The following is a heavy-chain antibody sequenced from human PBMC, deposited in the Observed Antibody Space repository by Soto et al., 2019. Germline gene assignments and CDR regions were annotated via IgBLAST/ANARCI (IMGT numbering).Heavy chain of an antibody. CDR1: GYTFTSYD. CDR2: INPYNGNT. V-gene: IGHV1-18*01. CDR3: TRDWFGIDY. J-gene: IGHJ4*02. D-gene: IGHD3-16*01. Sequence: QVQLVQSGAEVKKPGASVKVSCKASGYTFTSYDISWVRQAPGQGLEWMGWINPYNGNTNYAQKLQGRVTMTTDTSTNTAYMALRSLRSDDTAVYYCTRDWFGIDYWGQGTLVTVSS.